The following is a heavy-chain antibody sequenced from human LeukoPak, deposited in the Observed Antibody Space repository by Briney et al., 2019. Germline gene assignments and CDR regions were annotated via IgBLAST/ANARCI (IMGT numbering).Heavy chain of an antibody. D-gene: IGHD6-25*01. CDR2: ISSRSSTM. J-gene: IGHJ4*02. Sequence: GGSLRLSCAASGFNFSSYSMNWVRQAPGKGLEWISYISSRSSTMYYADSVKGRFTIPRDNAKNSLYLQMSSLRGEDTAVYYCARDGEQRRGDWGQGTLVTVAS. V-gene: IGHV3-48*01. CDR3: ARDGEQRRGD. CDR1: GFNFSSYS.